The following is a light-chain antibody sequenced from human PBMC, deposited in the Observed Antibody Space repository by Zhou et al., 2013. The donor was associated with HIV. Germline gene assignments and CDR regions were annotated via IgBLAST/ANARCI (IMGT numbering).Light chain of an antibody. J-gene: IGKJ1*01. V-gene: IGKV1-5*03. Sequence: DVQMTQSPSTLSASVGATVTISCRTGEPVDKWMAWYQQKPGKAPSLLIYKASTSNSGVPYRFSGRGFGTEFSLTIYDLQPEDFATYYCQEYKISRTFGQGTRIE. CDR1: EPVDKW. CDR3: QEYKISRT. CDR2: KAS.